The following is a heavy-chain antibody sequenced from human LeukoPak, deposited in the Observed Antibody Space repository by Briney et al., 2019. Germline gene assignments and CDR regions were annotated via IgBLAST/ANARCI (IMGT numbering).Heavy chain of an antibody. D-gene: IGHD3-10*01. CDR1: GFTFSSYS. J-gene: IGHJ4*02. CDR3: ARVRLLLPLWFGEFDY. V-gene: IGHV3-21*01. Sequence: PGGSLRLSCAASGFTFSSYSMNWVRQAPGKGLEWVSSISSSSSYIYYADSVKGRFTISRDNAKNSLYLQMNSLRAEDTAVYYCARVRLLLPLWFGEFDYWGQGTLVTVSS. CDR2: ISSSSSYI.